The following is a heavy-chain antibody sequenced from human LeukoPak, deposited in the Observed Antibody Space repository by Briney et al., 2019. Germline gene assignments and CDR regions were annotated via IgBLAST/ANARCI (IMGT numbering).Heavy chain of an antibody. Sequence: GGSLRLSCAASGFTFSSYSMNWVRQAPGKGLEWISSISSSSSYIYYADSVKGRFTISRDNAKNSLYLQMNSLRAEDTAVYYCARDQNSGDYYDSSGPLDYWGQGTLVTVSS. CDR3: ARDQNSGDYYDSSGPLDY. J-gene: IGHJ4*02. CDR2: ISSSSSYI. CDR1: GFTFSSYS. V-gene: IGHV3-21*01. D-gene: IGHD3-22*01.